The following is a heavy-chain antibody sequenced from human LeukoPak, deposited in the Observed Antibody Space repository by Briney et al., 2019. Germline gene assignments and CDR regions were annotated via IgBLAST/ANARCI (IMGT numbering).Heavy chain of an antibody. CDR2: ISGSGGST. V-gene: IGHV3-23*01. D-gene: IGHD3-22*01. CDR1: GFTFSSYA. Sequence: GGSLRLSCAASGFTFSSYAMSWVRQAPGKGLEWVSAISGSGGSTYYADSVKGRFTISRDNSKNTLYLQMSSLGDEDTAVYYCAGSYYYDNSGTTRRDYWGQGTLVTVSS. J-gene: IGHJ4*02. CDR3: AGSYYYDNSGTTRRDY.